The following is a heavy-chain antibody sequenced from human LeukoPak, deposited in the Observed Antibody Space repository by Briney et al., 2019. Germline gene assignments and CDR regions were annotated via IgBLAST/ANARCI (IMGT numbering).Heavy chain of an antibody. V-gene: IGHV4-34*01. CDR3: ARMGWFGELDLFYFDY. J-gene: IGHJ4*02. D-gene: IGHD3-10*01. CDR1: GGSFSGYY. Sequence: SETLSLTCAVYGGSFSGYYRSWIRQPPGKGLEWIGEINHSGSTNYNPSLKSRVTMSVDTSKNQFSLKLSSVTAADTAVYYCARMGWFGELDLFYFDYWGQGTLVTVSS. CDR2: INHSGST.